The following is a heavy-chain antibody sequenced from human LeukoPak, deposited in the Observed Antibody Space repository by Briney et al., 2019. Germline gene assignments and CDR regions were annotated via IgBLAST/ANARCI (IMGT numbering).Heavy chain of an antibody. J-gene: IGHJ5*02. V-gene: IGHV4-39*01. CDR1: GGSISSSDYY. CDR3: ARYSSSFGWFDP. D-gene: IGHD6-13*01. Sequence: PSETLSLTCTVSGGSISSSDYYWGWIRQPPGKGLEWIGSIYYSGGANYNPSLKSRVTISVDTSRNQFSLKLRSVTAADTAVYYCARYSSSFGWFDPWGQGTLVTVSS. CDR2: IYYSGGA.